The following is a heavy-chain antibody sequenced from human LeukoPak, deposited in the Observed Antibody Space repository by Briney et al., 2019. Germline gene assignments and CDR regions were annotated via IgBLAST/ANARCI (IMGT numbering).Heavy chain of an antibody. J-gene: IGHJ4*02. CDR3: AKVMVRGVINPPFDY. CDR1: GFTFSSYA. Sequence: GGSLRLSCAASGFTFSSYAMTWVRQAPGKGLEWVSTLSGSGDSTYYADSVKGRFTISRENSKNTLFLQLNSLRAEDTAVYYCAKVMVRGVINPPFDYWGQGTLVTVSS. D-gene: IGHD3-10*01. CDR2: LSGSGDST. V-gene: IGHV3-23*01.